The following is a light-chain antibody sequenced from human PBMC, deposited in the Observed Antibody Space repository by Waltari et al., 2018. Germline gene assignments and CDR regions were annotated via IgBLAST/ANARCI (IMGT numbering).Light chain of an antibody. V-gene: IGLV2-14*03. CDR3: SSFTRTNSWV. CDR1: SSDVGGYNY. CDR2: DVN. J-gene: IGLJ3*02. Sequence: HSALAQPASVSGSPGQSITISCTGTSSDVGGYNYVSWYQQHPGKAPRLMIYDVNNRPSGVSNRFSGSKSGNTASLIISGLQAEDEADYYCSSFTRTNSWVFGGGTKLTVL.